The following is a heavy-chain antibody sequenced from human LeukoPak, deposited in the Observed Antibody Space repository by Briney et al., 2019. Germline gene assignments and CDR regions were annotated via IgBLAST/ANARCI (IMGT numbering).Heavy chain of an antibody. Sequence: SETLSLTCTVSGASISDNYWSWIRQPPRKGLEWLGYIYYTGNTNYNPSLKSRVAISVDTSKNQLSLKLSSVTAADTAVYYCARGNSNDHLAWFGPWGQGTLVSVSS. J-gene: IGHJ5*02. D-gene: IGHD2/OR15-2a*01. V-gene: IGHV4-59*01. CDR2: IYYTGNT. CDR1: GASISDNY. CDR3: ARGNSNDHLAWFGP.